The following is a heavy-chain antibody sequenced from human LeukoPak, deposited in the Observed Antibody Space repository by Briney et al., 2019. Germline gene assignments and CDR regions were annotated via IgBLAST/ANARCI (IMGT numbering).Heavy chain of an antibody. CDR2: IYYSGST. J-gene: IGHJ4*02. Sequence: SETMSLTCTVSGGSISSSSYYCGWIRQPPGKGLEWIGSIYYSGSTYYNPSLKSRVTISVDTSKNQFSLKLSSVTAADTAMYYCAREGNSYGYRPVDYWGQGTLVTVSS. CDR1: GGSISSSSYY. CDR3: AREGNSYGYRPVDY. D-gene: IGHD5-18*01. V-gene: IGHV4-39*07.